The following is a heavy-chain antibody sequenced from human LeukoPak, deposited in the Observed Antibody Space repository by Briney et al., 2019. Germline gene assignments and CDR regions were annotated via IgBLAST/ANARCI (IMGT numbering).Heavy chain of an antibody. CDR1: GGSISSYY. D-gene: IGHD1-26*01. Sequence: PSETLSLTCTVSGGSISSYYWSWIRQPPGKGLEWIGYIYYSGSTNYNPSLKSRVTISVDTSKNQFSLKLSSVTAADTAVYYCARVVGATLDVWFDPWGQGTLVTVSS. CDR2: IYYSGST. J-gene: IGHJ5*02. CDR3: ARVVGATLDVWFDP. V-gene: IGHV4-59*01.